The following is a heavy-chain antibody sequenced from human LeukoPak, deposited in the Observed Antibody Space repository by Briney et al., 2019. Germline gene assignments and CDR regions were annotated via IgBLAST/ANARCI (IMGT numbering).Heavy chain of an antibody. J-gene: IGHJ6*03. V-gene: IGHV3-21*01. D-gene: IGHD6-13*01. CDR1: GLVVNNNY. CDR2: ISSSSSYI. CDR3: ARGLTGIAAAGTVDYYMDV. Sequence: PGGSLRLSCAASGLVVNNNYMSWVRQAPGKGLEWVSSISSSSSYIYYADSVKGRFTISRDNAKNSLHLQMNSLRAEDTAVYYCARGLTGIAAAGTVDYYMDVWGKGTTVTVSS.